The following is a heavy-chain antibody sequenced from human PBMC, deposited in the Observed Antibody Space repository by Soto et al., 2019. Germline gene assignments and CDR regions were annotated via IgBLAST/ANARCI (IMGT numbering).Heavy chain of an antibody. CDR3: ARIDCSSTSCYPPTYGMDV. D-gene: IGHD2-2*01. CDR1: DYTFTSYG. Sequence: ASVKVSCKASDYTFTSYGISWVRQAPGQGLEWMGWISAYNGNTNYAQKLQGRVTMTTDTSTSTAYMELRSLRSDDTAVYYCARIDCSSTSCYPPTYGMDVWGPGTTVTVSS. CDR2: ISAYNGNT. J-gene: IGHJ6*02. V-gene: IGHV1-18*04.